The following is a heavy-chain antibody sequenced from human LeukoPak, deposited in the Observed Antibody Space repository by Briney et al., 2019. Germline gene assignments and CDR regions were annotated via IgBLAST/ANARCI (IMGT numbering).Heavy chain of an antibody. Sequence: SETPSLTCTVSGGSISSYYWSWIRQPAGKGLEWIGRMYTSGSTNYNPSLKSRVTMSVDTSKNLFSLKLSSVTAADTAVFYCARENSGSYRELDYWGQGTLVTVSS. D-gene: IGHD1-26*01. J-gene: IGHJ4*02. CDR3: ARENSGSYRELDY. CDR1: GGSISSYY. CDR2: MYTSGST. V-gene: IGHV4-4*07.